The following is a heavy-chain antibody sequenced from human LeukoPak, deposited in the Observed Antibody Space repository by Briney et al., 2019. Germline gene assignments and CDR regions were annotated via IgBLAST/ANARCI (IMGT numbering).Heavy chain of an antibody. CDR3: AKRTRDGSNTPIDF. J-gene: IGHJ4*02. Sequence: GGSLRLSCAASGFTLTNYAMNWVRQAPGKGLEWVSGISYIDVETYYADSVKGRFTISSDNSMNTLYLQMNSLTVEDTAVYYCAKRTRDGSNTPIDFWGQGTLVTVS. D-gene: IGHD5-24*01. CDR1: GFTLTNYA. V-gene: IGHV3-23*01. CDR2: ISYIDVET.